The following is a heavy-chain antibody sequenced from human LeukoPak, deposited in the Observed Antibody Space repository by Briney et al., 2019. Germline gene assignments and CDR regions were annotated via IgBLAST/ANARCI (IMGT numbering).Heavy chain of an antibody. CDR3: AGDAGVVGANLGLAFDI. D-gene: IGHD1-26*01. Sequence: GGSLRLSCAASGFTFSSYSMNWVRQAPGKGLEWVSSISSSSSYIYYADSVKGRFTISRDNAKNSLYLQMNSLRAEDTAVYYCAGDAGVVGANLGLAFDIWGQGTMVTVSS. CDR2: ISSSSSYI. CDR1: GFTFSSYS. V-gene: IGHV3-21*01. J-gene: IGHJ3*02.